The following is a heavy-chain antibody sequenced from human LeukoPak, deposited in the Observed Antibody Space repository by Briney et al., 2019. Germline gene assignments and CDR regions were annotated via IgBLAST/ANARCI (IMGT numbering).Heavy chain of an antibody. CDR3: ARQLMVRGVISDY. CDR2: IYYSRST. V-gene: IGHV4-39*01. J-gene: IGHJ4*02. D-gene: IGHD3-10*01. Sequence: SETLSLTCTVCGGSISSSSYYWGWIRQPPGKVLEWIGSIYYSRSTYYNPSLKSRVTLCVDTSKTQFSLKLSYVTLADTAVYDCARQLMVRGVISDYWGQGTLVTVSS. CDR1: GGSISSSSYY.